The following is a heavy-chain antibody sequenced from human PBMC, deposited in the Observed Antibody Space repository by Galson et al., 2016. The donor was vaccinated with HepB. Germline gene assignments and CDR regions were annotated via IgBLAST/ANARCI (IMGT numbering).Heavy chain of an antibody. V-gene: IGHV3-33*06. CDR1: GFTFNTYG. Sequence: LRLSCAASGFTFNTYGMHWVRQAPGKGLEWVAVIWYDGGNKYYADSVKGRFTISRDNSKNTLYLQMNGLRAEDTAVYYCAKVIGRDAYYYYGMDVWGQGTTVTVSS. CDR2: IWYDGGNK. J-gene: IGHJ6*02. CDR3: AKVIGRDAYYYYGMDV. D-gene: IGHD2/OR15-2a*01.